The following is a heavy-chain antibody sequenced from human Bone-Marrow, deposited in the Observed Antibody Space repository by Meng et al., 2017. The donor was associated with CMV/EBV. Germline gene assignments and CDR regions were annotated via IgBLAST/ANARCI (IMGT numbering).Heavy chain of an antibody. J-gene: IGHJ4*02. CDR2: INGDGTST. CDR3: ARSSD. Sequence: GESLKISCAASGITFSSYWMHWVRQAPGKGLVWVSGINGDGTSTTYADSVKGRFTISRDNAKNTMYVQMNSLRGEDTAVYYCARSSDWGQGTLVTVSS. D-gene: IGHD6-6*01. CDR1: GITFSSYW. V-gene: IGHV3-74*01.